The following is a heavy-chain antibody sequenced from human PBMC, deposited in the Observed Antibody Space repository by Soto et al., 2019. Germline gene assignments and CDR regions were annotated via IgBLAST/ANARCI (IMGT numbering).Heavy chain of an antibody. D-gene: IGHD3-9*01. J-gene: IGHJ3*02. V-gene: IGHV4-59*01. Sequence: QVQLQESGPGLVKPSETLSLTCTVSGGSISSYYWSWIRQPPGKGLEWIGDIYYSGSTNYNTSLRSRVTISVDTSKNQFSLKLSSVTAADTAVYYCARALILTGYYIHDAFDIWGQGTMVTVSS. CDR3: ARALILTGYYIHDAFDI. CDR2: IYYSGST. CDR1: GGSISSYY.